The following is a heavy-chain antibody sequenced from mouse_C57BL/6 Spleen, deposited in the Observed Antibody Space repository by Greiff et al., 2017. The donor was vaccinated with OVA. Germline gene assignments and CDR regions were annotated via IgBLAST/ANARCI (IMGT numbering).Heavy chain of an antibody. CDR3: ARGGVTHLYFCV. CDR2: IDPSDSYT. J-gene: IGHJ1*03. CDR1: GYTFTSYW. Sequence: QVQLQQPGAELVMPGASVKLSCKASGYTFTSYWMHWVKQRPGQGLEWIGEIDPSDSYTNYNQKFKGKSTLTVDKSSSTAYMQLSSLTSEDSAVYYCARGGVTHLYFCVWGTGTTVTVSS. V-gene: IGHV1-69*01. D-gene: IGHD2-3*01.